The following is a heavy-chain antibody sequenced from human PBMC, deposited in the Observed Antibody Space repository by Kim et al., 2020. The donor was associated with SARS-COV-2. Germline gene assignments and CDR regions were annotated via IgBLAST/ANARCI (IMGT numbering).Heavy chain of an antibody. V-gene: IGHV4-4*07. D-gene: IGHD1-26*01. Sequence: SGSTNYNPSLKSRVTMSVDTSKIQFSLKLSSVTAADTAVYYCARDPLLDYWGQGTLVTVSS. CDR3: ARDPLLDY. J-gene: IGHJ4*02. CDR2: SGST.